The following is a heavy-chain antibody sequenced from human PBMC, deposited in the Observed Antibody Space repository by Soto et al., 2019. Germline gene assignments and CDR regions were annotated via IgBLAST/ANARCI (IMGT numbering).Heavy chain of an antibody. J-gene: IGHJ4*02. D-gene: IGHD3-10*01. CDR3: ANGGTGEGYFDN. Sequence: EVQLLESGGGLVQPGGSLRLSCVASGFTFSSYAMSWVRKAPGKGLEWVSAISANGGTTYYIDSVKGRFTISRDNSKNTVYLQMNSLRAEDKAISYYANGGTGEGYFDNWGQGALVTVSS. CDR1: GFTFSSYA. CDR2: ISANGGTT. V-gene: IGHV3-23*01.